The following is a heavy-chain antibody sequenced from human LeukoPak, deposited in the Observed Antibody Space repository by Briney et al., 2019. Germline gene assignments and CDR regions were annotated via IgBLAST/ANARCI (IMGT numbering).Heavy chain of an antibody. V-gene: IGHV4-31*03. Sequence: SQTLSLTCTVSGGSISSGGYYWSWIRQHPGKGLEWIGYIYYSGSTYYNPSLKSRVTISVDTSKNQFSLKLSSVTAADTAVYYCARVQSYDILTGYRLRAFDIWGQGTMVTVSS. CDR1: GGSISSGGYY. J-gene: IGHJ3*02. D-gene: IGHD3-9*01. CDR3: ARVQSYDILTGYRLRAFDI. CDR2: IYYSGST.